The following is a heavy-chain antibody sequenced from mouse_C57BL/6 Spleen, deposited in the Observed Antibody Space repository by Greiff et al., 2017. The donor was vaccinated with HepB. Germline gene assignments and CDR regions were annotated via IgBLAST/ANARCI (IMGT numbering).Heavy chain of an antibody. CDR1: GYTFTSYW. V-gene: IGHV1-69*01. J-gene: IGHJ4*01. CDR3: ARRGLSYAMDY. Sequence: QVQLQQPGAELVMPGASVKLSCKASGYTFTSYWMHWVKQRPGQGLEWIGEIDPSDSYTNYNQKFKGKSTFTVDKSSSTAYMQLSSLTSEDSAVYYCARRGLSYAMDYWGQGTSVTVSS. CDR2: IDPSDSYT.